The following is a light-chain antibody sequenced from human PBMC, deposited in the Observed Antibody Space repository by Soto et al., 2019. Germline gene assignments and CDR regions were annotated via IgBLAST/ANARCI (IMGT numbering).Light chain of an antibody. Sequence: EMVLTQSPGTLSLSPGERATLSCRASRSISSSYLAWYQQKPGQTPRLLIYGASSRATGIPDRFSGSGSGTDFTLTISRLEPEDSAVYYCQQYGSSSGTFGQGTKVEIQ. J-gene: IGKJ2*01. V-gene: IGKV3-20*01. CDR3: QQYGSSSGT. CDR2: GAS. CDR1: RSISSSY.